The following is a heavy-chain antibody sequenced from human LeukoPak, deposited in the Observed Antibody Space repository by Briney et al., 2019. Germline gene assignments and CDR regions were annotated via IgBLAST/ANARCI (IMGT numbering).Heavy chain of an antibody. CDR2: INPNSGGT. CDR3: AVSPNCGGDCYFNYYYMDV. Sequence: ASVKVSCKASGYTFTGYYMHWVRQAPGQGLEWMGWINPNSGGTNYAQKFQGRVTMTRDTSISTAYMELSRLRSDDTAVYYCAVSPNCGGDCYFNYYYMDVWGKRTTVTVSS. J-gene: IGHJ6*03. D-gene: IGHD2-21*01. CDR1: GYTFTGYY. V-gene: IGHV1-2*02.